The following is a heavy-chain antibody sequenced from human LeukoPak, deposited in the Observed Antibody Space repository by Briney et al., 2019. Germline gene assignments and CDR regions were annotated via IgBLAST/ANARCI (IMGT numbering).Heavy chain of an antibody. V-gene: IGHV4-59*01. CDR2: IYYSGST. Sequence: PSETLSLTCIVSGGSINGYYWSWIRQPPGKGLEWIGYIYYSGSTHYNPSLQSRVTISVDTSKNQFSLKLRSVLAAGPAIYYCARRLDYYDRSGCYDYWGLGTLVTVSS. D-gene: IGHD3-22*01. CDR1: GGSINGYY. J-gene: IGHJ4*02. CDR3: ARRLDYYDRSGCYDY.